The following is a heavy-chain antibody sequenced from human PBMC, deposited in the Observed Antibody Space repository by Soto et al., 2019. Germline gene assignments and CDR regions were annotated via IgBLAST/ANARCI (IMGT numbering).Heavy chain of an antibody. D-gene: IGHD6-19*01. J-gene: IGHJ4*02. Sequence: EVQLVESGGGLVQPGGSLRLTCVASGFPFSIYSMNWVRQAPGKGLEWSSYITSDTNTIKYADSVKGRFTISRDNAKNLLYLQMNSLRDEDTAVYFCARSVEGHFDYWGQGTVFTVSS. CDR3: ARSVEGHFDY. CDR2: ITSDTNTI. V-gene: IGHV3-48*02. CDR1: GFPFSIYS.